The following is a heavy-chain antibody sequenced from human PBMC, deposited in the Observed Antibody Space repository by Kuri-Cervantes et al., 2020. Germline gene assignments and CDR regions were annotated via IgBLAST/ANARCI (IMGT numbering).Heavy chain of an antibody. CDR2: ISYDGSNK. D-gene: IGHD2-2*01. J-gene: IGHJ4*02. V-gene: IGHV3-30-3*01. CDR1: GFTFSSYA. Sequence: GESLKISCAASGFTFSSYAMHWVRQAPGKGLEWVAVISYDGSNKYYADSVKGRFTISRDNSKNTLYLQMNSLRAEDTAVYYCARPDIVVVPAAIGAFDYRGQGTLVTVSS. CDR3: ARPDIVVVPAAIGAFDY.